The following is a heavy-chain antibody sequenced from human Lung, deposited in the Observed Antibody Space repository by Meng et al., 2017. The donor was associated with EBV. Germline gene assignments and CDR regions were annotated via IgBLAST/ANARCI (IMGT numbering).Heavy chain of an antibody. Sequence: EGQLVESGGGLVKPGGSLRLACAASGLTFRSYSMNWVRQAPGKGLEWVSSISSRSSYIYYADSLKGRFTISRDNAQNSLYLQMNSLRAEDTAVYYCARDAAWIQLWSTFDIWGQGTLVTVSS. V-gene: IGHV3-21*01. J-gene: IGHJ4*02. CDR3: ARDAAWIQLWSTFDI. CDR1: GLTFRSYS. D-gene: IGHD5-18*01. CDR2: ISSRSSYI.